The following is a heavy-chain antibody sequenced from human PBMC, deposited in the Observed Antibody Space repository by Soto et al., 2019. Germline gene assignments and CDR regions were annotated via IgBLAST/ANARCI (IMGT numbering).Heavy chain of an antibody. CDR1: GFTFSDYY. V-gene: IGHV3-11*06. D-gene: IGHD2-15*01. CDR3: ARDQVVVAATTMNYYYYGMDV. Sequence: QVQLVESGGGLVKPGGSLRLSCAASGFTFSDYYMSWIRQAPGKGLEWVSYISSSSSYTNYADSVKGRFTISRDNAKNSLYQQMNSLRAEDSAVYYCARDQVVVAATTMNYYYYGMDVWCQGTTVTVSS. CDR2: ISSSSSYT. J-gene: IGHJ6*02.